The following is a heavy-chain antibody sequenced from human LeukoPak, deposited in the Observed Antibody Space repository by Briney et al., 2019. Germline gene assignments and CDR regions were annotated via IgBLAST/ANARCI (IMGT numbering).Heavy chain of an antibody. V-gene: IGHV3-21*01. CDR1: GFTFSSYS. Sequence: PGGSLRLSCAASGFTFSSYSMNWVRQAPGKGLEWVSSISSSSSYIYYADSVKGRFTISRDNAKNSLYLQMNSLRAEDTAVYYCARVPPPRYCSSTSCYVMRDYYYYYGMDVWGQGTTVTVSS. CDR3: ARVPPPRYCSSTSCYVMRDYYYYYGMDV. CDR2: ISSSSSYI. D-gene: IGHD2-2*01. J-gene: IGHJ6*02.